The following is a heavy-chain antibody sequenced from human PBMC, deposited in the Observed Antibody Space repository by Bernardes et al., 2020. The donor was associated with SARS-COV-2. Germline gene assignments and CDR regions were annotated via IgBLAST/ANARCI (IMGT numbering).Heavy chain of an antibody. CDR3: AKSKDPFGYHLDH. CDR2: IRNDESED. J-gene: IGHJ4*02. V-gene: IGHV3-30*02. CDR1: GFTFSRYG. Sequence: GGSLRLSCAASGFTFSRYGMHWVRQAPGKGLEWVAIIRNDESEDKDADSVRGRFTILRDNSKNTLYLEMNNLRVEDTAVYYCAKSKDPFGYHLDHWGQGTLVTVSS. D-gene: IGHD5-18*01.